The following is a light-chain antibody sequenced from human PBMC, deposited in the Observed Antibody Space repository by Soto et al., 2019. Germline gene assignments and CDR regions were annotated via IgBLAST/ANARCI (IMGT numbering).Light chain of an antibody. Sequence: DIQMNQSPSTLSATDEDRVTITCRASQSINNLLAWFQQKPGKSPEIFIYEASTLESGVPSRFSGSGSGTEFTLTISSLQYEDFAFYYCQQYNNWPRTFGHGAKVDI. CDR3: QQYNNWPRT. CDR1: QSINNL. CDR2: EAS. V-gene: IGKV1-5*01. J-gene: IGKJ1*01.